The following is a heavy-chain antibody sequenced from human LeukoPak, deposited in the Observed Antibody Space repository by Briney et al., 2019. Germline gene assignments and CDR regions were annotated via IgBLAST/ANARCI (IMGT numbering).Heavy chain of an antibody. CDR3: ARDRTYYSGTDWFDP. V-gene: IGHV3-30*04. Sequence: PGGSLRFSCAASGFTFSSYAMHWVRQAPGKGLEWVAVISYDGSNKYYADSVKGRFTISRDNSKNTLYLQMNSLRAEDTAVYYCARDRTYYSGTDWFDPWGQGTLVTVSS. CDR2: ISYDGSNK. J-gene: IGHJ5*02. CDR1: GFTFSSYA. D-gene: IGHD3-10*01.